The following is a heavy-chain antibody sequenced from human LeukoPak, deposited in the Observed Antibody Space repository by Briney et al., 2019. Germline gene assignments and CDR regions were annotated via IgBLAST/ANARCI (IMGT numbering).Heavy chain of an antibody. V-gene: IGHV3-7*01. D-gene: IGHD3-10*01. CDR1: GFTFSSYW. Sequence: GGFLRLSCAASGFTFSSYWMSWVRQAPGKGLEWVANIKQDGSEKYYVDSVKGRFTISRDNAKNSLYLLMDSLRAEDTAVYYCAKGSGSYNYYYYGMDVWGQGTTVTVSS. CDR2: IKQDGSEK. J-gene: IGHJ6*02. CDR3: AKGSGSYNYYYYGMDV.